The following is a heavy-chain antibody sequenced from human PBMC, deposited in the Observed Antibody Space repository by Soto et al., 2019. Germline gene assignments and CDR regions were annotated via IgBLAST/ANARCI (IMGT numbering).Heavy chain of an antibody. Sequence: ASVKVSCKVSGYTLTELSMHWVRQAPGKGLEWMGGFDPEDGETIYAQKFQGRVTMTEDTSTDTAYMELSSLRSEDTAVYYCATVPSAAPPDAFDIWGQGTMVTVSS. CDR2: FDPEDGET. CDR1: GYTLTELS. D-gene: IGHD2-15*01. CDR3: ATVPSAAPPDAFDI. J-gene: IGHJ3*02. V-gene: IGHV1-24*01.